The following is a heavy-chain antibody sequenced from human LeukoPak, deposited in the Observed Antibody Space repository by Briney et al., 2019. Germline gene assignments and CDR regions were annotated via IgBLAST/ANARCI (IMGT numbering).Heavy chain of an antibody. V-gene: IGHV3-21*01. CDR1: GFTFSTYS. Sequence: GGSLRLSCAASGFTFSTYSMNWVRQAPGKGLEWVSSISSGSRYIYYADSVKGRFTISRDNAKNSLYLQMNSLRAEDTAVYYCARDWAGDGYNSYYFDYWGQGTLVTVSS. CDR3: ARDWAGDGYNSYYFDY. D-gene: IGHD5-24*01. CDR2: ISSGSRYI. J-gene: IGHJ4*02.